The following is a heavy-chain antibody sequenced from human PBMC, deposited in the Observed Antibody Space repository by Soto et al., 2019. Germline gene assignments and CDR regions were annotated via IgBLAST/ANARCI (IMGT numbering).Heavy chain of an antibody. V-gene: IGHV5-51*01. CDR2: IYAGDSDT. Sequence: GESLKIYCKGSGSSFTSYWIGWVRRMPGKGLEGMGHIYAGDSDTRYSPSFQGQVTISADKSISTAYLQWSSLKASDTAMYYCATLHLRFLVGDYWGQGTLVTGST. J-gene: IGHJ4*02. CDR1: GSSFTSYW. CDR3: ATLHLRFLVGDY. D-gene: IGHD3-3*01.